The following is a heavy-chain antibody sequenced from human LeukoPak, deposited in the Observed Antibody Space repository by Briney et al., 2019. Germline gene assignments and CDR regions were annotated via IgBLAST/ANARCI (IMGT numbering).Heavy chain of an antibody. CDR1: GGSFSGYY. Sequence: SETLSLTCAVYGGSFSGYYWSWIRQPPGKGLEWIGYIYHSGSTNYNPSLKSRVTISLDTSKNQFSLKLSSMTAADTAVYYCARAPGYSSLYYFDYWGQGTLVTVSS. CDR3: ARAPGYSSLYYFDY. V-gene: IGHV4-59*01. CDR2: IYHSGST. J-gene: IGHJ4*02. D-gene: IGHD6-13*01.